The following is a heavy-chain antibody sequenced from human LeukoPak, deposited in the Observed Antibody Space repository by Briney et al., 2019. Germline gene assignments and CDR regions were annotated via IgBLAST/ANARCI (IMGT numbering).Heavy chain of an antibody. J-gene: IGHJ4*02. CDR3: ARETKAANTN. D-gene: IGHD1/OR15-1a*01. V-gene: IGHV4-34*01. CDR1: GGSFSGYY. Sequence: SETLSLTCAVYGGSFSGYYWSWIRQPPGKGLEWIGEINHSGSTNYNPSLKSRVTISVDTSKNQFSLKLSSVTAADTAVYYCARETKAANTNWGQGTLVTVSS. CDR2: INHSGST.